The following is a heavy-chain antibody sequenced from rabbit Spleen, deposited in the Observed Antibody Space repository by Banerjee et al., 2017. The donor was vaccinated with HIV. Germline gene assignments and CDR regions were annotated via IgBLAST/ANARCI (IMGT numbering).Heavy chain of an antibody. J-gene: IGHJ3*01. CDR2: MVDGTGHL. Sequence: QEQLEESGGDLVKPGASLTLTCTTSGFSSSSGYDLCWVRQAPGKGLEWIACMVDGTGHLYYANWAKGRFTMSKASSTTVTLQMTSLTDADTATYFCARGGYGGHIYAMGLWGQGTLVTVS. CDR3: ARGGYGGHIYAMGL. CDR1: GFSSSSGYD. D-gene: IGHD4-2*01. V-gene: IGHV1S45*01.